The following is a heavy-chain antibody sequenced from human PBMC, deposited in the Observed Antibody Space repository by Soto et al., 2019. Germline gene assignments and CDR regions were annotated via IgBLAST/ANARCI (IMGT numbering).Heavy chain of an antibody. CDR2: ISTDGSTT. V-gene: IGHV3-74*03. CDR3: ARQGSHQFFHQ. Sequence: EVQLVESGVGVVQPGGSLRLSCAASGFTLSSYWMHWVRQAPGKGLVWVSRISTDGSTTTYAESVEGRFLISRDNAKNTLYLQMNSLRGEDTAVYYCARQGSHQFFHQWGQGTLVTVSS. CDR1: GFTLSSYW. J-gene: IGHJ1*01.